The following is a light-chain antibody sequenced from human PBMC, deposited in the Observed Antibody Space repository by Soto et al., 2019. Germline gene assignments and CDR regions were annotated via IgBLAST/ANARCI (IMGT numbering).Light chain of an antibody. CDR2: EGS. Sequence: EIVLTQSPAILSLSPGDRATLSCRASQSVNNYLAWYQQKAGQAPRLLIYEGSKRATGIPARFSGSGSGTDFTLTISSLEPEDFAVYYCQHRSNWPTTFGQGTKVEIK. CDR3: QHRSNWPTT. V-gene: IGKV3-11*01. CDR1: QSVNNY. J-gene: IGKJ2*01.